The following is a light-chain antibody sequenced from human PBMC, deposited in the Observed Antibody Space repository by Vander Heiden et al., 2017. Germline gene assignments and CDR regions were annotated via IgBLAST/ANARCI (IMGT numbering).Light chain of an antibody. J-gene: IGKJ2*01. V-gene: IGKV3-15*01. CDR3: QQYNNWPPYT. CDR1: QSVSSN. CDR2: GAS. Sequence: EIVMTQSPATLSVSPGERATLSCRASQSVSSNLAWYQQKPGQAPRLLIYGASPRATCIPARFSGSGSGTEFTLTISSLQSEDFAVYYCQQYNNWPPYTFGQGTKLEIK.